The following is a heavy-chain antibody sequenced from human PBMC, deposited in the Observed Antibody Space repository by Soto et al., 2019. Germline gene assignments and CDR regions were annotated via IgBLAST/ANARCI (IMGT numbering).Heavy chain of an antibody. V-gene: IGHV3-48*03. J-gene: IGHJ4*02. CDR1: GVSFNLDD. CDR3: ARDDYTYGVY. CDR2: ISASGYTE. Sequence: PGGSLRLSCEVAGVSFNLDDMSWVRQAPGKGLEWIAYISASGYTENYPDSVRGRFTISRDDAKKSLYLHMNSLRAEDTAVYYCARDDYTYGVYWGQGSLVTVSS. D-gene: IGHD3-3*01.